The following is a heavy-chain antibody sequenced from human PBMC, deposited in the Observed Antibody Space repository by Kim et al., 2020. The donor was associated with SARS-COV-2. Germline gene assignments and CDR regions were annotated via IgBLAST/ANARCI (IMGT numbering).Heavy chain of an antibody. Sequence: ASVKVSCKVSGYTLTELSMHWVRQAPGKGLEWMGGFDPEDGETIYAQKFQGRVTMTEDTSTDTAYMELSSLRSEDTAVYYCATGGVQLERPTEGYYYYGMDVWGQGTTVTVSS. CDR2: FDPEDGET. J-gene: IGHJ6*02. D-gene: IGHD1-1*01. V-gene: IGHV1-24*01. CDR3: ATGGVQLERPTEGYYYYGMDV. CDR1: GYTLTELS.